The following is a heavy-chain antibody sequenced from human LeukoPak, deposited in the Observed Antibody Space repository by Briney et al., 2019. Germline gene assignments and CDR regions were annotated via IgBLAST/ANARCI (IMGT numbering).Heavy chain of an antibody. Sequence: SETLSLTCTVSGGSISSGDYYWSWIRQPPVKGLEWIGYIYYSGSTYYNPSLKSRVTISVDTSKNQFSLKLSSVTAADTAVYYCARYSLGYCSSTSCYTNFDYWGQGTLVTVSS. V-gene: IGHV4-30-4*01. CDR1: GGSISSGDYY. J-gene: IGHJ4*02. CDR2: IYYSGST. D-gene: IGHD2-2*02. CDR3: ARYSLGYCSSTSCYTNFDY.